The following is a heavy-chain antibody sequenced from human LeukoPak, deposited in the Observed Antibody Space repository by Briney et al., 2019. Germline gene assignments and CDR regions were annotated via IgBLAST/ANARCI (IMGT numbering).Heavy chain of an antibody. J-gene: IGHJ5*02. Sequence: SETLSLTCAVYGGSFSGYYWSWIRQPPGKGLEWIGEINHSGSTNYNPSLKSRVTISVDTSKNQFSLKLSSVTAADTAVYYCARGARSSSSWRLGNWFDPWGQGTLVTVSS. CDR1: GGSFSGYY. D-gene: IGHD6-13*01. V-gene: IGHV4-34*01. CDR2: INHSGST. CDR3: ARGARSSSSWRLGNWFDP.